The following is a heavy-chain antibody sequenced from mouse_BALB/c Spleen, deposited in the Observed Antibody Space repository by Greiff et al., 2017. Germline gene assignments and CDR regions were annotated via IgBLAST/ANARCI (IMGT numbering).Heavy chain of an antibody. V-gene: IGHV1S45*01. J-gene: IGHJ3*01. CDR1: GYTFTNHH. CDR3: ASMGMDYVFAY. Sequence: EVQLQQSGAELVRPGASVKISCKAFGYTFTNHHINWVKQRPGQGLDWIGYINPYNDYTSYNQKFKGKATLTVEKSSSTAYMELSSLTSEDAAVYYGASMGMDYVFAYWGQGTLVTVSA. CDR2: INPYNDYT. D-gene: IGHD2-4*01.